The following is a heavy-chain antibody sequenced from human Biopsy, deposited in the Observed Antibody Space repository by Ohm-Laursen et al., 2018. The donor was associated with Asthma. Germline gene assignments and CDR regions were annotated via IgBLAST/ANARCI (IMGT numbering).Heavy chain of an antibody. D-gene: IGHD1-26*01. CDR3: AKDVFPGWELRRGPDY. Sequence: SLRLSCSASDFTFSTYGMHWVRLAPGKGLDWVAVISFDGSNKNYTDSVKGRFTISRDNSRNTLHLQMNSLRAEDTAVYYCAKDVFPGWELRRGPDYWGQGTLVTVSS. V-gene: IGHV3-30*18. J-gene: IGHJ4*02. CDR1: DFTFSTYG. CDR2: ISFDGSNK.